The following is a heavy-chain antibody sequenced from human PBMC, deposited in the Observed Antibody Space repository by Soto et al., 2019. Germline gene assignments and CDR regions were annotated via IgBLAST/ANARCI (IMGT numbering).Heavy chain of an antibody. CDR3: ARDAAVVVVAADY. Sequence: ASVKVSCKASGYIFTSYGISWVRQAPGQGLEWMGWISGYNGNTNYAQKLQGRVTMTTDTSTSTAYMELRSLRSDDTAVYYCARDAAVVVVAADYWGQGTLVSVSS. D-gene: IGHD2-15*01. CDR2: ISGYNGNT. CDR1: GYIFTSYG. V-gene: IGHV1-18*01. J-gene: IGHJ4*02.